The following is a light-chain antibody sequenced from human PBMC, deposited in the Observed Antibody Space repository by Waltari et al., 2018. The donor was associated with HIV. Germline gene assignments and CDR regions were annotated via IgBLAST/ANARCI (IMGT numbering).Light chain of an antibody. CDR1: NIGSKT. CDR2: ADR. CDR3: QVWDSSRDHVV. J-gene: IGLJ2*01. V-gene: IGLV3-21*02. Sequence: SYVLTQPPSVSVAPGQTARITCGGNNIGSKTVHCSQRMTGQAPVLVVYADRDRPSGSPERFSGSNSGNTATLTISRVEAGDEADYFCQVWDSSRDHVVFGGGTTLTVL.